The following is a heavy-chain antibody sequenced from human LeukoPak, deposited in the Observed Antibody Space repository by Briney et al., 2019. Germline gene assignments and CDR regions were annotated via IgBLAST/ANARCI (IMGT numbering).Heavy chain of an antibody. J-gene: IGHJ5*02. Sequence: ASVKVSCKASGYTFTSYYMHWVRQAPGQGLEWMGIINPSGGSTSYAQKFQGGVTMTRDTSTSTVYMELSSLRSEDTAVYYCARALDYGDYRSWFDPWGQGTLVTVSS. CDR1: GYTFTSYY. D-gene: IGHD4-17*01. V-gene: IGHV1-46*01. CDR2: INPSGGST. CDR3: ARALDYGDYRSWFDP.